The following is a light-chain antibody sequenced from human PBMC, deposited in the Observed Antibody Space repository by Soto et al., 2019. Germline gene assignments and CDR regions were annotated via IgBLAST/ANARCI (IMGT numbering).Light chain of an antibody. J-gene: IGLJ1*01. CDR1: SVRSSYA. CDR3: QTWGTGIHV. Sequence: QLVLTQSPSASASLGASVKLTCTLSSVRSSYAIEWHQQQPEKGPRYLMKLNSDGSHSKGDGIPDRFSGSSSGAERYLIISSLQSEDEADYYCQTWGTGIHVFGTGTKLTVL. V-gene: IGLV4-69*01. CDR2: LNSDGSH.